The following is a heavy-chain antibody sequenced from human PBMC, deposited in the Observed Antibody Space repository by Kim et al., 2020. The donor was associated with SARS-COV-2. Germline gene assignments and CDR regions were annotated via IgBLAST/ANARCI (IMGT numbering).Heavy chain of an antibody. D-gene: IGHD6-13*01. CDR3: ATSSSSYQAGMDV. Sequence: IYAQKCQGRVTMTEDTSTDTAYMELSSLRSEDTAVYYCATSSSSYQAGMDVWGQGTTVTVSS. V-gene: IGHV1-24*01. J-gene: IGHJ6*02.